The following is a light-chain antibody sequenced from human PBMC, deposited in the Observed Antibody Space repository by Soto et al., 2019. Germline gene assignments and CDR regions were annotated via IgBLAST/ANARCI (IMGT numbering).Light chain of an antibody. Sequence: NFMLTQPHSVSESPGQTVTISCTRSSGNIANNYVQWYQQRPGSAPTTVIYDDDQRPSGVPDRFSGSIDRSSNSASLTISGLKTEDEAAYYCNSYTSSTSLVFGGGTKLTVL. CDR1: SGNIANNY. V-gene: IGLV6-57*04. J-gene: IGLJ3*02. CDR3: NSYTSSTSLV. CDR2: DDD.